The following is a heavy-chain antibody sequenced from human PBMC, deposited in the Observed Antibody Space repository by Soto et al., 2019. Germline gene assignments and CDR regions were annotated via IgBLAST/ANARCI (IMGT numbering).Heavy chain of an antibody. D-gene: IGHD4-17*01. CDR2: IYYRGST. Sequence: SETLCLTCTLSGGSINNYYWTGIRQRPGKGMEWIGYIYYRGSTNYNPSCKSRVTISVDTSKNQFSLKLSSVTAADTAVYYCARRYGPGLGYCGQGTLVTVSS. CDR1: GGSINNYY. V-gene: IGHV4-59*08. CDR3: ARRYGPGLGY. J-gene: IGHJ4*02.